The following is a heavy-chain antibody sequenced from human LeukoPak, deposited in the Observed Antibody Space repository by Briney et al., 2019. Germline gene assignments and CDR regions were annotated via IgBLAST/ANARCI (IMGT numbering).Heavy chain of an antibody. CDR2: ISGSGGST. CDR3: AKARDYYDSSGPFDY. Sequence: GGSLRLSCAASGFTFSSYAMSWVRQAPGKGLEWVSAISGSGGSTYYADSVKGRFTISRDNSKNTLYLQMNSLRAEDTAVYYYAKARDYYDSSGPFDYWGQGTLVTVSS. D-gene: IGHD3-22*01. CDR1: GFTFSSYA. J-gene: IGHJ4*02. V-gene: IGHV3-23*01.